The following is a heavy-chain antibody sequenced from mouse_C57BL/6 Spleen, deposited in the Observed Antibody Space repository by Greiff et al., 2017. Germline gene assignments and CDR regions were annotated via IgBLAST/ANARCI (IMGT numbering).Heavy chain of an antibody. CDR1: GYTFTDYY. Sequence: VQLQQSGPVLVKPGASVKMSCKASGYTFTDYYMNWVKQSHGKSLEWIGVINPYNGGTSYNQKFKGKATLTVDKSSSTAYMELYSLTSEDSAVYYCAKGLYCGSSYTWFAYWGQGTLVTVSA. J-gene: IGHJ3*01. V-gene: IGHV1-19*01. CDR3: AKGLYCGSSYTWFAY. D-gene: IGHD1-1*01. CDR2: INPYNGGT.